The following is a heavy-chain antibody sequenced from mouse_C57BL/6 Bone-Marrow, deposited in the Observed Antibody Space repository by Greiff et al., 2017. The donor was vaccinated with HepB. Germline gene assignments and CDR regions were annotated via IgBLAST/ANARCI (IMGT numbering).Heavy chain of an antibody. J-gene: IGHJ1*03. CDR1: GYTFTSYG. CDR2: IYPRSGNT. V-gene: IGHV1-81*01. CDR3: ARYYGSSYPSYWYFDV. D-gene: IGHD1-1*01. Sequence: VQLQQSGAELARPGASVKLSCKASGYTFTSYGISWVKQRTGQGLEWIGEIYPRSGNTYYNEKFKGKATLTADKSSSTAYMELRSLTSDDSAVYFCARYYGSSYPSYWYFDVWGTGTTVTVSS.